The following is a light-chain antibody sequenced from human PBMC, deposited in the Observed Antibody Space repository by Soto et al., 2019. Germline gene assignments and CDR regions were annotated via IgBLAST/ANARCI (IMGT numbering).Light chain of an antibody. CDR2: GNN. V-gene: IGLV1-51*01. CDR1: SSNVQNNY. CDR3: VTWDSSLRAAV. Sequence: QSVLTQPPSVSAAPGQTVTISCSGSSSNVQNNYVSWHQQLPGAAPKLLIYGNNKRPSVIPDRFSGSKSGATATLGITGLQTGDAADYYCVTWDSSLRAAVFGGGTKLAAL. J-gene: IGLJ2*01.